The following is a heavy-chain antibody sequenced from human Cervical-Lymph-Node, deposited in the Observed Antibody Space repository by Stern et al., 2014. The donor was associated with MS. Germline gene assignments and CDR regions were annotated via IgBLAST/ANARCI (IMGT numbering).Heavy chain of an antibody. V-gene: IGHV3-30-3*01. CDR1: GFTLRTYA. CDR2: VSYDGTQR. D-gene: IGHD3-10*01. J-gene: IGHJ4*02. CDR3: ARGGRGVGLEY. Sequence: VQLVESGGGVVQPGRSLSLSCVASGFTLRTYAMHWVSQAPGKGLEWVAFVSYDGTQRNSTDSVKARFTISRDNSKNTLYLHMNSLRDEDTAVYFCARGGRGVGLEYWGQGALVTVSS.